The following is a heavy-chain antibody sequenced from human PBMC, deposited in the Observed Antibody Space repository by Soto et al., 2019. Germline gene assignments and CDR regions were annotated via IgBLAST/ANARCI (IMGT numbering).Heavy chain of an antibody. CDR2: IFSNDEK. CDR1: GFSLSNARMG. V-gene: IGHV2-26*01. D-gene: IGHD3-22*01. CDR3: ARTRPGQGVVTTTYWFDP. Sequence: SGPTLVNPTETLTLTCTVSGFSLSNARMGVSWIRQPPGKALEWLAHIFSNDEKSYSTSLKSRLTISKDTSKSQVVLTMTNMDPVDTATYYCARTRPGQGVVTTTYWFDPWGQGTLVTVSS. J-gene: IGHJ5*02.